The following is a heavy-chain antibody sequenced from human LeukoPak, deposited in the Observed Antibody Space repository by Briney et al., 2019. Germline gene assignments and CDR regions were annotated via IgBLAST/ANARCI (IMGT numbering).Heavy chain of an antibody. CDR3: ARGARYFDY. V-gene: IGHV4-34*01. J-gene: IGHJ4*02. CDR1: GGSFSGYY. Sequence: SETLSLTCAVYGGSFSGYYWSWIRQPPGKGLEWIGEINHSGSTNYNPSLKSRVTISVDTSKNQFSLKLSSVTAADTAVYYCARGARYFDYWGQGTLVTVYS. CDR2: INHSGST.